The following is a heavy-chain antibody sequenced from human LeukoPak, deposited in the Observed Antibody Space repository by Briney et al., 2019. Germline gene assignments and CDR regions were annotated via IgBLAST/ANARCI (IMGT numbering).Heavy chain of an antibody. CDR2: IYYSGST. CDR1: GGSISSGDYY. Sequence: PSETLSLTCTVSGGSISSGDYYWSWIRQPPGKGLEWIGYIYYSGSTYYNPSLKSRVTISVDTSKNQFSLKLSSVTAADTAVYCCARGPPPNYYDSSLYFDYWGQGTLVTVSS. V-gene: IGHV4-30-4*01. J-gene: IGHJ4*02. CDR3: ARGPPPNYYDSSLYFDY. D-gene: IGHD3-22*01.